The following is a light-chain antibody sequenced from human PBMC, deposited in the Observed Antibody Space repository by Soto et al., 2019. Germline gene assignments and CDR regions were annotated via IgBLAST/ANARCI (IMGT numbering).Light chain of an antibody. CDR1: SSDVGKYNL. CDR3: CSYAGGGSSV. CDR2: EGS. J-gene: IGLJ1*01. V-gene: IGLV2-23*01. Sequence: QSVLAQPASVSGSPGESITISCTGTSSDVGKYNLVSWYQQDPGRAPKLIIYEGSKRPSGVSDRFSGSKSGDTASLTISGLQYDDETDYYCCSYAGGGSSVFGTRTKVTVL.